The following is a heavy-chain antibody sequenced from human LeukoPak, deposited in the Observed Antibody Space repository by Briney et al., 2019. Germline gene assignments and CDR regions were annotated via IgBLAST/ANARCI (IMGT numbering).Heavy chain of an antibody. CDR2: INPNSGGT. J-gene: IGHJ4*02. Sequence: GASVKVSCKASGYTFTSYGISWVRQAPGQGLEWMGWINPNSGGTNHAQKFQDRVTMTRDTSTSTVYMELSSLRSEDTAVYYCAMWGIDYWGQGTLVTVSS. CDR1: GYTFTSYG. V-gene: IGHV1-18*01. CDR3: AMWGIDY. D-gene: IGHD7-27*01.